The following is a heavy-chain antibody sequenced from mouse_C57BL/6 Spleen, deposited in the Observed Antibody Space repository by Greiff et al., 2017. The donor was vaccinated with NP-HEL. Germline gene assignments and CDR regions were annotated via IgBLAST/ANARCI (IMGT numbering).Heavy chain of an antibody. CDR1: GYAFSSYW. CDR2: IYPGDGDT. Sequence: QVQLQQSGAELVKPGASVKISCKASGYAFSSYWMNWVKQRPGKGLEWIGQIYPGDGDTNYNGKFKGKATLTADKSSSTAYMQLSSLTSEDSAVYFCARRRSYDYDDYFDYWGQGTTLTVSS. CDR3: ARRRSYDYDDYFDY. D-gene: IGHD2-4*01. V-gene: IGHV1-80*01. J-gene: IGHJ2*01.